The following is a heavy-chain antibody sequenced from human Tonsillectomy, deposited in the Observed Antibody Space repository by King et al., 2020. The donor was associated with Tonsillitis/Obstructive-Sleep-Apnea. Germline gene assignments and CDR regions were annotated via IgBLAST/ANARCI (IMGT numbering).Heavy chain of an antibody. Sequence: VQLVESGAEVKKPGSSVKVSCKASGGTFSSYGISWVRQAPGQGLEWMGGIIPIFGTANYAQKFQGRVTIIADESTSTAYMDLSSLSSEDTAVYYCAGATIFGVVIDLQYYYDYYMDVWGKGTTVTVSS. CDR2: IIPIFGTA. V-gene: IGHV1-69*01. J-gene: IGHJ6*03. D-gene: IGHD3-3*01. CDR1: GGTFSSYG. CDR3: AGATIFGVVIDLQYYYDYYMDV.